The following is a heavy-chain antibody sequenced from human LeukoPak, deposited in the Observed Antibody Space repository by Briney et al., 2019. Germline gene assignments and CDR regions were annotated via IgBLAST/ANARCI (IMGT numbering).Heavy chain of an antibody. CDR3: TAGVVIIPST. J-gene: IGHJ5*02. D-gene: IGHD3-3*01. CDR1: GGXISSYY. Sequence: SETLSLTCTVSGGXISSYYCSWIRQPPGKGLEWIGYIYYSGSTNYNPSLKSRVTISVDTSKNQFPLKLGSVTAADTAVYYCTAGVVIIPSTWGQGTLVTVSS. V-gene: IGHV4-59*08. CDR2: IYYSGST.